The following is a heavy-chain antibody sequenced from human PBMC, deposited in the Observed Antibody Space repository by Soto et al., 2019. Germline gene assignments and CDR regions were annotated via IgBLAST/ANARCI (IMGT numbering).Heavy chain of an antibody. Sequence: ASVKVSCKASGFTFTSSAMQWVRQARGQRLEWIGWIVVGSGNTNYAQKFQERVTITRDMSTSTAYMELSSLRSEDTAVYYCAANPYYDFWSGPPEGFDPWGQGTLVTVSS. D-gene: IGHD3-3*01. CDR3: AANPYYDFWSGPPEGFDP. V-gene: IGHV1-58*02. J-gene: IGHJ5*02. CDR1: GFTFTSSA. CDR2: IVVGSGNT.